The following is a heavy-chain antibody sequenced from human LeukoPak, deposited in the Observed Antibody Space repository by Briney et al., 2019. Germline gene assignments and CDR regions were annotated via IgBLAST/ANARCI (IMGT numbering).Heavy chain of an antibody. J-gene: IGHJ4*02. D-gene: IGHD3-22*01. CDR3: AHVDSSGYYLLFDY. CDR2: IYWDDDK. CDR1: GFSLSTSGVG. V-gene: IGHV2-5*02. Sequence: VSGPTLVNPTQTLTLTCTFSGFSLSTSGVGVGWIRQPPGKALEWLALIYWDDDKRYSPSLKSRLTITKDTSKNQVVHTMTNMDPVDTATYYCAHVDSSGYYLLFDYWGQGTLATVSS.